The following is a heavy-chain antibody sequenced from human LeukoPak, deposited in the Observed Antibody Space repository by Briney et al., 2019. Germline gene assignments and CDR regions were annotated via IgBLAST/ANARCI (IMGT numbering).Heavy chain of an antibody. CDR2: IIPIFGTA. CDR3: ARGSPRNYYDSSGYPFDY. D-gene: IGHD3-22*01. J-gene: IGHJ4*02. Sequence: SVKVSCKASGGTFSSYAISWVRQAPGQGLEWVGGIIPIFGTANYAQKFQGRVTITADESTSTAYMELSSLRSEDTAVYYCARGSPRNYYDSSGYPFDYWGQGTLVTVSS. V-gene: IGHV1-69*13. CDR1: GGTFSSYA.